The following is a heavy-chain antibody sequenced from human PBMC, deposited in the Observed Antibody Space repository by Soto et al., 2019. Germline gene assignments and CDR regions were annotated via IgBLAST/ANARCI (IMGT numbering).Heavy chain of an antibody. CDR2: IKPDGSEK. V-gene: IGHV3-7*04. D-gene: IGHD3-22*01. J-gene: IGHJ3*02. CDR1: GFTFNTCW. CDR3: ARGDYYDTSGPFSDAFDI. Sequence: GGSLRLSCAASGFTFNTCWMSWVRQAPGKGLEWVANIKPDGSEKWYVDSVKGRFTISRDNAKNSLYLQMNSLRAEDTAVYFCARGDYYDTSGPFSDAFDIWGQGTMVTVSS.